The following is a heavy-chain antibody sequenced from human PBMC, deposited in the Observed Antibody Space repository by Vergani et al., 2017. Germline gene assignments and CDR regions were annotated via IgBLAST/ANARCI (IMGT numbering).Heavy chain of an antibody. CDR2: IIPIFGTA. CDR1: GGTFSSYA. V-gene: IGHV1-69*01. J-gene: IGHJ4*02. Sequence: QVQLVQSGAEVKKPGSSVKVSCKASGGTFSSYAISWVRQAPGQGLEWMGGIIPIFGTANYAQKFQGRVTITADESTSTAYMELSSLRSEDTAVYYCARARDCSSTSCYTNYLDYWGQGTLVTVSS. D-gene: IGHD2-2*02. CDR3: ARARDCSSTSCYTNYLDY.